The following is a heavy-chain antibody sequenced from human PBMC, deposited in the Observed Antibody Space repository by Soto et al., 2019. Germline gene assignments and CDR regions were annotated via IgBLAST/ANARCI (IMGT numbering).Heavy chain of an antibody. CDR1: GYSFTSYC. CDR2: IDPSDSYT. CDR3: ARPDYYDSSGYVTDY. D-gene: IGHD3-22*01. J-gene: IGHJ4*02. Sequence: GESLKISCKGSGYSFTSYCISWVRQMPGKGLEWMGRIDPSDSYTNYSPSFQGHVTISADKSISTAYLQWSSLKASDTAMYYRARPDYYDSSGYVTDYWGQGTLVTVSS. V-gene: IGHV5-10-1*01.